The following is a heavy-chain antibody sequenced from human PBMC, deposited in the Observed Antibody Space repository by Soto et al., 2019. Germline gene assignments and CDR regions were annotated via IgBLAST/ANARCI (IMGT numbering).Heavy chain of an antibody. CDR1: DGSLSGYQ. CDR3: AHHLIAWGDAFDI. Sequence: PSETLSLTCAVYDGSLSGYQWSWIRQPPGKGLEWIGEINHSGSTNYNPSLKSRVTISVDTSKNQVVLTLTNMDPVDTATYYCAHHLIAWGDAFDIWGQGTMVTVSS. J-gene: IGHJ3*02. D-gene: IGHD7-27*01. V-gene: IGHV4-34*01. CDR2: INHSGST.